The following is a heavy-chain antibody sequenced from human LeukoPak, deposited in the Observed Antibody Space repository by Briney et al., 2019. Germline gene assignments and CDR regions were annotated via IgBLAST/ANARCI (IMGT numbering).Heavy chain of an antibody. CDR2: IKQDGSEH. Sequence: GGTLRLSCAASGFTFSSYMMTWVRQAPGKGMEWVANIKQDGSEHYYADSVKGRFTISRDNAKNSLYLEMNSLRAEDTAVYYCSRSLDYWGQGALVTVSS. J-gene: IGHJ4*02. V-gene: IGHV3-7*01. CDR1: GFTFSSYM. CDR3: SRSLDY.